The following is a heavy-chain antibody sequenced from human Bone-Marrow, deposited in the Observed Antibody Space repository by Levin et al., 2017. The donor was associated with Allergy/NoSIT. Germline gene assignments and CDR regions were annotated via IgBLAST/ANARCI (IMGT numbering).Heavy chain of an antibody. Sequence: LSLTCVASGFPFTRYAMTWVRQAPGKGLEWVSAISGGGDRTYYADSVKGRFTISKDSSKSTLFLQMNSLRADDAALYYCVKNLEIYGTYGLDVWGQGTTVTVSS. CDR2: ISGGGDRT. J-gene: IGHJ6*02. CDR3: VKNLEIYGTYGLDV. D-gene: IGHD1-1*01. CDR1: GFPFTRYA. V-gene: IGHV3-23*01.